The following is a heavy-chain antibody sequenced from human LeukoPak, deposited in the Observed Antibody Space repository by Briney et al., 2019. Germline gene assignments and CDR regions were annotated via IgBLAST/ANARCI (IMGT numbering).Heavy chain of an antibody. Sequence: ASVKVSCKASGYTFTSYDINWVRQATGQGLEWMGWMNPNSGNTGYAQKFQGRVTITRNTSISTAYMELSSLRSEDTAVYYCAKLRFWSGPNWFDPWGQGTLVTVSS. CDR2: MNPNSGNT. V-gene: IGHV1-8*03. CDR1: GYTFTSYD. CDR3: AKLRFWSGPNWFDP. J-gene: IGHJ5*02. D-gene: IGHD3-3*01.